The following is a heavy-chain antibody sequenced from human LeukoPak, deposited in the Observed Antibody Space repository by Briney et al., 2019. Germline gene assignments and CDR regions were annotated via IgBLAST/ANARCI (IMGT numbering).Heavy chain of an antibody. CDR1: GGSISSYY. J-gene: IGHJ4*02. CDR2: IYTSGST. Sequence: PSETLSLTCTVSGGSISSYYRSWIRQPAGKGLEWIGRIYTSGSTNYNPSLKSRVTMSVDTSKNQFSLKLSSVTAADTAVYYCARDSSYYDSSGYDYWGQGTLVTVSS. D-gene: IGHD3-22*01. CDR3: ARDSSYYDSSGYDY. V-gene: IGHV4-4*07.